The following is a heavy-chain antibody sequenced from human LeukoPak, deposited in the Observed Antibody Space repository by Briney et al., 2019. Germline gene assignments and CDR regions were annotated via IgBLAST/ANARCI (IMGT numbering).Heavy chain of an antibody. Sequence: GGSLRLSCAASGFTFSSYWMHWVRQDPGKGLVWVSRINSDGSTTTYADSVKGRFTISRDNAKNSLYLQMNSLRAEDTAVYYCARGSYDFWSGYLYYFDYWGQGTLVTVSS. D-gene: IGHD3-3*01. CDR3: ARGSYDFWSGYLYYFDY. CDR2: INSDGSTT. CDR1: GFTFSSYW. J-gene: IGHJ4*02. V-gene: IGHV3-74*01.